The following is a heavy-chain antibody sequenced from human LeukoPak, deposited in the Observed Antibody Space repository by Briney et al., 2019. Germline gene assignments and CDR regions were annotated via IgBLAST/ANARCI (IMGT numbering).Heavy chain of an antibody. V-gene: IGHV1-18*04. D-gene: IGHD2-2*01. Sequence: GASVKVSCKASGYTFTSYGISWVRQAPGQGLEWMGWINAYNGNTNYAQKLQGRVTMTTDTSTSTAYMELRSLRSDDTAVYYCARDRCSSTSCYLDYWGQGTLVTVSS. J-gene: IGHJ4*02. CDR3: ARDRCSSTSCYLDY. CDR2: INAYNGNT. CDR1: GYTFTSYG.